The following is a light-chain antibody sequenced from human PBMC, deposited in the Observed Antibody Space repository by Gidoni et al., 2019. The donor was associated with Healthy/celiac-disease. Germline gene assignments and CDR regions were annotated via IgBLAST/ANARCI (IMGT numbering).Light chain of an antibody. CDR2: DAS. J-gene: IGKJ4*01. CDR1: QSVSSY. Sequence: ETVLTQSPATLSLSPGERATLSCRASQSVSSYLTWYQQKPGQAPRLLIYDASNRATGIPARFSCSGSGTDFTLTIRSLEPEDFAVYYCQQRSNWPPLTFGGGTKVEIK. CDR3: QQRSNWPPLT. V-gene: IGKV3-11*01.